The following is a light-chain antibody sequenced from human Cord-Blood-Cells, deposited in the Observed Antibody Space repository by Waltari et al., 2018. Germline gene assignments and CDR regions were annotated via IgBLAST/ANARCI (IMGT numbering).Light chain of an antibody. V-gene: IGLV2-11*01. CDR3: CSYAGSYTVV. CDR1: SSDVGGYNS. Sequence: QSALTQPRSASGSPGQSVTIPCTGTSSDVGGYNSVSWYQQPPGKAPKLMIYDVSKRPSGVPDRFSGSKSGNTASLTISGLQAEDEADYYCCSYAGSYTVVFGGGTKLTVL. CDR2: DVS. J-gene: IGLJ2*01.